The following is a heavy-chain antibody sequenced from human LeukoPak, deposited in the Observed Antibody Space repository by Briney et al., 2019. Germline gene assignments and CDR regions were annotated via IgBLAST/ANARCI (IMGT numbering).Heavy chain of an antibody. CDR3: ARSYDFWSGYYKGRNAFDI. Sequence: GESLKISCNGSGYSFTSYWIGWVRQMPGKGLEWMGIIYPGDSDTRYSPSFQGQVTISADKSISTAYLQWSSLKASDTAMYYCARSYDFWSGYYKGRNAFDIWGQGTMVTVSS. CDR1: GYSFTSYW. CDR2: IYPGDSDT. V-gene: IGHV5-51*01. D-gene: IGHD3-3*01. J-gene: IGHJ3*02.